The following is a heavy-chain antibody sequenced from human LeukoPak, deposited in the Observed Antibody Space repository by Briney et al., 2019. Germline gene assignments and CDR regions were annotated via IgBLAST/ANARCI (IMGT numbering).Heavy chain of an antibody. Sequence: PGGSLRLSCAASGFTFSSFSMSWVRQAPGKGLDWVSVISGSGSSPYYADSVKGRFTISRDNSKNTLYLQMNSLRVEDTAVYYCAKRRGIIITSPIDSWGQGTLVTVSS. V-gene: IGHV3-23*01. J-gene: IGHJ4*02. CDR3: AKRRGIIITSPIDS. D-gene: IGHD3-10*01. CDR1: GFTFSSFS. CDR2: ISGSGSSP.